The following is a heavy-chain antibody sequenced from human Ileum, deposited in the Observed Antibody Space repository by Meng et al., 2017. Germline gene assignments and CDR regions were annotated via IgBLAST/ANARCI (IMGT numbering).Heavy chain of an antibody. Sequence: ASVKVSCKASRYTFTSYYMHWVRQAPGQGLEWMGIINPSGGSTSYAQKFQGRVTMTRDTSTSTVYMELSSLRSEDTAVYYCAREGQYYDSSGYPKLFDYWGQGTLVTVSS. CDR2: INPSGGST. CDR3: AREGQYYDSSGYPKLFDY. J-gene: IGHJ4*02. D-gene: IGHD3-22*01. CDR1: RYTFTSYY. V-gene: IGHV1-46*01.